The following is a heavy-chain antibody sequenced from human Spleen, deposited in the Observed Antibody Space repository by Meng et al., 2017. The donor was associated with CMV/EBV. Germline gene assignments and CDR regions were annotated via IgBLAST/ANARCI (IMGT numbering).Heavy chain of an antibody. V-gene: IGHV4-34*01. CDR1: GGSFSGYY. Sequence: GSLRLSGAVYGGSFSGYYWSWIRQPPGKGLEWIGEINHSGSTNYNPSLKSRVTISVDTSKNQFSLKLSSVTAADTAVYYCARHLNDFWSGYLNWFDPWGQGTLVTVSS. J-gene: IGHJ5*02. CDR3: ARHLNDFWSGYLNWFDP. CDR2: INHSGST. D-gene: IGHD3-3*01.